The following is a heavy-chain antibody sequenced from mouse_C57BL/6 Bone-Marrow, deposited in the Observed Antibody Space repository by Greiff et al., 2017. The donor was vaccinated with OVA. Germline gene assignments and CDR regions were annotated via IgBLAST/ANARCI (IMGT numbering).Heavy chain of an antibody. D-gene: IGHD1-1*01. J-gene: IGHJ3*01. CDR3: ARDYYGSTWFAY. V-gene: IGHV5-17*01. CDR1: GFTFSDYG. Sequence: EVQLQESGGGLVKPGGSLKLSCAVSGFTFSDYGMHWVRQAPEKGLEWVAYISSGSSTIYYADTVKGRFTISRDNAKNTLFLQMTSLRSEDTAMYYCARDYYGSTWFAYWGQGTLVTVSA. CDR2: ISSGSSTI.